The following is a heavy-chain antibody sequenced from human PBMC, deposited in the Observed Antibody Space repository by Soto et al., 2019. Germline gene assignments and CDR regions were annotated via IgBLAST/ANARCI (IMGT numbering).Heavy chain of an antibody. D-gene: IGHD1-1*01. CDR2: VNPGGGNT. CDR1: GYSFIDYY. Sequence: QVQLVQSGADMKKPGASVKISCKVSGYSFIDYYVHWVRQAPGQGPEWMGIVNPGGGNTFYSQKFQGRVTMTRDTSTSTVYMELSSLRFEDTAVYYCTRDVTTGSVHFDLWGQGTLVTVSS. V-gene: IGHV1-46*03. J-gene: IGHJ4*02. CDR3: TRDVTTGSVHFDL.